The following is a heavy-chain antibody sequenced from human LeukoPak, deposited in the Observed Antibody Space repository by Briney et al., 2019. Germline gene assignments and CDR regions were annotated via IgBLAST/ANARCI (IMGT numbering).Heavy chain of an antibody. V-gene: IGHV1-18*01. J-gene: IGHJ4*02. CDR1: GYTFTSYG. CDR3: ARDVDYYDSSGCYYIYFDY. CDR2: ISAYNGNT. D-gene: IGHD3-22*01. Sequence: ASVKVSCKASGYTFTSYGISWVRQAPGQGLEWMGWISAYNGNTNYAQKLQGRVTMTTDTSTSTAYMELRSLRSDDTAVYYCARDVDYYDSSGCYYIYFDYWGQGTLVTVSS.